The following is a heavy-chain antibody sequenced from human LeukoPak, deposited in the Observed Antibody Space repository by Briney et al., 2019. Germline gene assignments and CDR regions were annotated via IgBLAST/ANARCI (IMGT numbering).Heavy chain of an antibody. CDR3: ASSTRGYFDY. CDR1: GYTFSTYG. V-gene: IGHV1-18*01. D-gene: IGHD2/OR15-2a*01. J-gene: IGHJ4*02. CDR2: ISAYNGNT. Sequence: ASVKVSCKASGYTFSTYGISWVRQAPGQGLEWMGWISAYNGNTNYAEKFQGRVTMVTDTSTSTAYMELRSLRSDDTAVYYCASSTRGYFDYWGRGTLVTVSS.